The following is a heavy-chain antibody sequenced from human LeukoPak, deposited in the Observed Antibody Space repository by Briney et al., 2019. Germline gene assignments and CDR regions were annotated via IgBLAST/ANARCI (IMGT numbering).Heavy chain of an antibody. CDR3: ARDSGGWFDSRAYYYYMDV. D-gene: IGHD3-22*01. CDR2: IYYSGST. Sequence: SETLSLTCTVSGGSISSSSYYWSWIRQPPGKGLEWIGYIYYSGSTNYSPSLKSRVTISVDTSKNQFSLKLSSVTAADTAVYYCARDSGGWFDSRAYYYYMDVWGKGTTVTVSS. V-gene: IGHV4-61*01. CDR1: GGSISSSSYY. J-gene: IGHJ6*03.